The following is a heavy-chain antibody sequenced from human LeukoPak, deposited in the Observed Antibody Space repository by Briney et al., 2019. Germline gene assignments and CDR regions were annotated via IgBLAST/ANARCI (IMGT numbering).Heavy chain of an antibody. CDR2: ISGSGGST. V-gene: IGHV3-23*01. CDR3: AKDHTSGSYYASDAFDI. J-gene: IGHJ3*02. CDR1: GGSISSGDYY. Sequence: ETLSLTCTVSGGSISSGDYYWSWIRQPPGKGLEWVSAISGSGGSTYYADSVKGRFTISRDNSKNTLYLQMNSLRAEDTAVYYCAKDHTSGSYYASDAFDIWGQGTMVTVSS. D-gene: IGHD1-26*01.